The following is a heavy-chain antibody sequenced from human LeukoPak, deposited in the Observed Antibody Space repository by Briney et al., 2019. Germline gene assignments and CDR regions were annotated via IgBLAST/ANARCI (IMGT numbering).Heavy chain of an antibody. J-gene: IGHJ3*02. D-gene: IGHD3-22*01. CDR3: AMADYYVSSGSIFVS. CDR1: GFTFEDYA. CDR2: ISWNSGSI. V-gene: IGHV3-9*03. Sequence: PGRSLRLSCAASGFTFEDYAMHWVRQAPGKGLEWVSGISWNSGSIGYADSVKGRFTISRDNAKNSLYLQMNSLRAEDMALYYCAMADYYVSSGSIFVSWGQGAMVTVSS.